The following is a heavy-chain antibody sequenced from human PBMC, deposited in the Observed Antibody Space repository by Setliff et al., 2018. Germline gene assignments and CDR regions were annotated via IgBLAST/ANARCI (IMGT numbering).Heavy chain of an antibody. J-gene: IGHJ4*02. V-gene: IGHV1-46*01. CDR1: GYTFTSYG. Sequence: GASVKVSCKASGYTFTSYGISWVRQAPGQGLEWMGWINPSGGSTTYAQKFQGRVTMTRDTSTSTVYMELSSLRSEDTAVYYCARSYYYDSSKDEKLDYWGQGTLVTVSS. CDR3: ARSYYYDSSKDEKLDY. CDR2: INPSGGST. D-gene: IGHD3-22*01.